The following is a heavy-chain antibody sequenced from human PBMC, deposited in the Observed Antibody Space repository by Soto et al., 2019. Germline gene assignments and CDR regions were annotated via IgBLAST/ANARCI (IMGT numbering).Heavy chain of an antibody. V-gene: IGHV3-23*01. CDR3: AKVGYYDSSGYPTPKYFDY. D-gene: IGHD3-22*01. Sequence: GGSLRLSCAASGFTFSSYAMSWVRQAPGKGLEWVSAISGSGGSTYYADSVKGRFTISRDNSKNTLYLQMNSLRAEDTAVYYCAKVGYYDSSGYPTPKYFDYWGQGTLVTAPQ. CDR2: ISGSGGST. CDR1: GFTFSSYA. J-gene: IGHJ4*02.